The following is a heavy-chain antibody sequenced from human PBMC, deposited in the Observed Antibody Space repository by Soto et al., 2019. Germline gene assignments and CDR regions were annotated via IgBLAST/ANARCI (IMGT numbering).Heavy chain of an antibody. CDR1: GGSISSYY. CDR3: ATNFDCSGGSCYRGYYYYYMDV. CDR2: IYYSGST. V-gene: IGHV4-59*08. J-gene: IGHJ6*03. Sequence: PSETLSLTCTVSGGSISSYYWSWIRQPPGKGLEWIGYIYYSGSTNYNPSLKSRVTISVDTSKNQFSLKLSSVTAADTAVYYCATNFDCSGGSCYRGYYYYYMDVWGKGTTVTVSS. D-gene: IGHD2-15*01.